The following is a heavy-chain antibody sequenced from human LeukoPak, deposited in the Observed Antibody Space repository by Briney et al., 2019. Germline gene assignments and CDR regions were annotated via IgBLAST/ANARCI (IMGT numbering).Heavy chain of an antibody. CDR1: GFTFSDYT. CDR2: ISSRSTTM. J-gene: IGHJ4*02. CDR3: ARGEDILTGYYY. Sequence: GGSLRLSCAASGFTFSDYTMNWVRQAPGKGLEWISYISSRSTTMYYADSVKGRFTISRDNAKNSLYLQMNSLRAEDMAVYYCARGEDILTGYYYWGQGTLVTVSS. D-gene: IGHD3-9*01. V-gene: IGHV3-48*01.